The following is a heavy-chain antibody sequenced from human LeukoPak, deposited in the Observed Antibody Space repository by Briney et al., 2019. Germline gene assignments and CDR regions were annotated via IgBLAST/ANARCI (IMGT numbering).Heavy chain of an antibody. CDR3: AADYYDSSGYYTPPIFDY. J-gene: IGHJ4*02. V-gene: IGHV1-69*13. D-gene: IGHD3-22*01. CDR2: IIPIFGTA. CDR1: GGTFSSYA. Sequence: SVKVSCKASGGTFSSYAISWVRQAPGQGLEWMGGIIPIFGTANYAQKFQGRVTITADESTSTAYMGLSSLRSEDTAVYYCAADYYDSSGYYTPPIFDYWGQGTLVTVSS.